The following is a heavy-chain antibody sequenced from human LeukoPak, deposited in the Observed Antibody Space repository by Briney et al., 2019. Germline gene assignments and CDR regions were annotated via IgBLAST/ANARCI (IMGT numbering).Heavy chain of an antibody. Sequence: GESLKISCKGSGYSFTSYWIGWVRQMPGKGLEWMGIIYPGDSDTRYSPSFQGQVTISADKSISTAYLQWSSLKASDTAMYYCARLILDSGCDTYFFDYWGQGTLVTVSS. CDR2: IYPGDSDT. V-gene: IGHV5-51*01. J-gene: IGHJ4*02. CDR1: GYSFTSYW. CDR3: ARLILDSGCDTYFFDY. D-gene: IGHD5-12*01.